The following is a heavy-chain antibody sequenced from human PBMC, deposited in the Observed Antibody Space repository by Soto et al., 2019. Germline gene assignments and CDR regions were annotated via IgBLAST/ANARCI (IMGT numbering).Heavy chain of an antibody. D-gene: IGHD4-17*01. Sequence: QITLKESGPTLVKPTQTLTLTCTFSGFSLSTSAVGVGRIRQPPGKALEWLALIYWDDDKRYSPSLKSRLTITKDTSKNQVVLTMTNMDPVDTATYYCAHRHGYGELRLWGQGTLVTVSS. CDR1: GFSLSTSAVG. CDR2: IYWDDDK. V-gene: IGHV2-5*02. J-gene: IGHJ1*01. CDR3: AHRHGYGELRL.